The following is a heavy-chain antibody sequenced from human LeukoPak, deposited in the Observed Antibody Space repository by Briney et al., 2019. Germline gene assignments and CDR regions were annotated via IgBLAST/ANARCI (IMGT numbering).Heavy chain of an antibody. V-gene: IGHV3-9*03. CDR3: AKDIGYSGYDALDY. CDR2: ISWNSGSI. D-gene: IGHD5-12*01. CDR1: GFTFDDYV. Sequence: GRSLRLSCAASGFTFDDYVMHWVRQAPGKGLEWVSGISWNSGSIGYADSVKGRFTISRDNAKNSLYLQMNSLRAEDMALYYCAKDIGYSGYDALDYWGQGTLVTVSS. J-gene: IGHJ4*02.